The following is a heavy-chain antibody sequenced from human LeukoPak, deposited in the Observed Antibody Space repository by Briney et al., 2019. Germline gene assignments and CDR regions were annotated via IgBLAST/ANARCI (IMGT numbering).Heavy chain of an antibody. CDR2: IKQDGSEK. D-gene: IGHD5-12*01. J-gene: IGHJ4*02. CDR3: ARDNRGYSGYDSFFDY. Sequence: PGGSLRLSCAASGFTFSSYWMSWVRQAPGKGLEWVANIKQDGSEKFYVDSVKGRFTISRDNAQNSLYLQMNSLRAEDTAVYHCARDNRGYSGYDSFFDYWGQGTLVTVSS. CDR1: GFTFSSYW. V-gene: IGHV3-7*03.